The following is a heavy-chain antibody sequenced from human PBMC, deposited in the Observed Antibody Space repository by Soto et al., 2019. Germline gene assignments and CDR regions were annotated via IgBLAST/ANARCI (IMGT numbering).Heavy chain of an antibody. V-gene: IGHV4-59*01. CDR3: ARLRYYDSSGYYLLDAFDI. D-gene: IGHD3-22*01. J-gene: IGHJ3*02. CDR1: GGSISSYY. Sequence: PSETLSLTCTVSGGSISSYYWSWIRQPPGKGLEWIGYIYYSGSTNYNPSLKSRVTISVDTSKNQFSLKLSSATAADTAVYYCARLRYYDSSGYYLLDAFDIWGQGTMVTVSS. CDR2: IYYSGST.